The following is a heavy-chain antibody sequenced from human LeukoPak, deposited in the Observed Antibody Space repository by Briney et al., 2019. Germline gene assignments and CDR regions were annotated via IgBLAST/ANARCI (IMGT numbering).Heavy chain of an antibody. CDR2: ISAYNGNT. Sequence: ASVKVSCKASGYTFTSYGISWVRQAPGQGLEWMGWISAYNGNTNYAQKLQGRVTMTTDTSTSTAYMELRSLRSDDTAVYYCARVYDSSGYHYDSRGGGSDYWGQGTLVTVSS. CDR3: ARVYDSSGYHYDSRGGGSDY. D-gene: IGHD3-22*01. J-gene: IGHJ4*02. CDR1: GYTFTSYG. V-gene: IGHV1-18*01.